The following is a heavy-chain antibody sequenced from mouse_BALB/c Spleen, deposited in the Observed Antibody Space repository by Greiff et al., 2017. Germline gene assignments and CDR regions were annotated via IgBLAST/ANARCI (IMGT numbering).Heavy chain of an antibody. Sequence: VQLQQSGAELAKPGASVKMSCKASGYTFTSYWMHWVKQRPGQGLEWIGYINPSTGYTEYNQKFKDKATLTADKSSSTAYMQLSSLTSEDSAVYYCARTSTMITTYYYAMDYWGQGTSVTVSS. D-gene: IGHD2-4*01. CDR1: GYTFTSYW. J-gene: IGHJ4*01. CDR2: INPSTGYT. CDR3: ARTSTMITTYYYAMDY. V-gene: IGHV1-7*01.